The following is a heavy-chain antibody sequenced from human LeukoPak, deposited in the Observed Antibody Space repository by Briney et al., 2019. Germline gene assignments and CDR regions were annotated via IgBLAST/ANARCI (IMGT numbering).Heavy chain of an antibody. Sequence: SETLSLTCAVYGGSFSGYYWSWIRQPPGKGMQWIGEINHSGSTNYNPSLKSRVTISVDTSKNRFSLKLSSVTAADTAVYYCARQISDYYYYYIDVWGKGTTVTVSS. J-gene: IGHJ6*03. V-gene: IGHV4-34*01. D-gene: IGHD3-10*01. CDR1: GGSFSGYY. CDR2: INHSGST. CDR3: ARQISDYYYYYIDV.